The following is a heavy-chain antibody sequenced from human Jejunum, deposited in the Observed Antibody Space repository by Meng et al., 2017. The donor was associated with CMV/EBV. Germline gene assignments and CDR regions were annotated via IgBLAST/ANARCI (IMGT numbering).Heavy chain of an antibody. CDR2: IYYSGNT. J-gene: IGHJ5*02. Sequence: LRLSCTVSGASISSYYWSWIRQPPGKGLEWIGYIYYSGNTNYNPSLKSRATISADMSKNQFSLKLRSVTAADTAVYYCAKVDGPWGQGTLVTVSS. D-gene: IGHD2-2*03. V-gene: IGHV4-59*01. CDR1: GASISSYY. CDR3: AKVDGP.